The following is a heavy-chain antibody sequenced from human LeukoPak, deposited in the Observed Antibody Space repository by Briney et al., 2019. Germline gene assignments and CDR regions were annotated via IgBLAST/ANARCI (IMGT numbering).Heavy chain of an antibody. CDR1: GFTFSSYS. CDR2: ISSSSSTI. D-gene: IGHD3-10*01. V-gene: IGHV3-48*01. J-gene: IGHJ6*03. Sequence: PGGSLRLSCAASGFTFSSYSMNWVRQAPGKGLEWVSYISSSSSTIYYADSVKGRFTISRDNAKNSLYLQMNSLRAEDTAVYYCARGLRGTMVRGVRPLYYYYMDVWGKGTTVTISS. CDR3: ARGLRGTMVRGVRPLYYYYMDV.